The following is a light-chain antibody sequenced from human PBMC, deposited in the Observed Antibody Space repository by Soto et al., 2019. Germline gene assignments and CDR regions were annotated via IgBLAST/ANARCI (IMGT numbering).Light chain of an antibody. Sequence: EIVLTQSPATLSLSPVSRATLSCRASQSVSSYLAWYQQKPGQAPRLLIYDASNRATGIPARFSGSVSGTDLTLTISSLEPEDCAVYCCQERSNWPPITFGQGTRLQ. J-gene: IGKJ5*01. CDR2: DAS. V-gene: IGKV3-11*01. CDR3: QERSNWPPIT. CDR1: QSVSSY.